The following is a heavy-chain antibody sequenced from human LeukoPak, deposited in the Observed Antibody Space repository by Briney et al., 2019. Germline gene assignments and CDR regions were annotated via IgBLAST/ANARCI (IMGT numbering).Heavy chain of an antibody. CDR3: ARARTYGATEDY. CDR2: ISHSGST. J-gene: IGHJ4*02. V-gene: IGHV4-34*01. Sequence: SETLSLTCAVYGGSFSGYYWSWIRQPPGKGLEWIGEISHSGSTNYNPSLKSRVTISVDTSKNQFSLKLSSVTAADTAVYYCARARTYGATEDYWGQGTLVTVSS. CDR1: GGSFSGYY. D-gene: IGHD4-17*01.